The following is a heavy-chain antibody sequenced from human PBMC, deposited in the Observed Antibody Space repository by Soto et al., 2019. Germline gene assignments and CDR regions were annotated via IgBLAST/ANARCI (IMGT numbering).Heavy chain of an antibody. J-gene: IGHJ4*02. CDR3: ARSNYYNDFWSPYDC. Sequence: EVQLVESGGGVVRPGGSLRLSCAASGFTFDDYGMSWVREAPGKGLEWVAGVNWNGDNIGYADSVKGRFTISRDNAKSSLYLQMSSLRAEDTALYHCARSNYYNDFWSPYDCWGQGPWSPSPQ. V-gene: IGHV3-20*01. CDR2: VNWNGDNI. D-gene: IGHD3-3*01. CDR1: GFTFDDYG.